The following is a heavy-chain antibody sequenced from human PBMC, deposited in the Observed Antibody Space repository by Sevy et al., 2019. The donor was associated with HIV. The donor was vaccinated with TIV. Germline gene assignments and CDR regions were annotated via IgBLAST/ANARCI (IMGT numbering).Heavy chain of an antibody. D-gene: IGHD3-22*01. V-gene: IGHV3-9*01. J-gene: IGHJ4*02. Sequence: GGSLRLSCAASGFTFDDFAMHWVRQVPGKGLEWVSGLNWDSGSMAYAASVKGRFTISRDNAKNALFLQMNSLRAEDTALYYCAKDIGATVIAVVANWGQGIQVTVSS. CDR1: GFTFDDFA. CDR2: LNWDSGSM. CDR3: AKDIGATVIAVVAN.